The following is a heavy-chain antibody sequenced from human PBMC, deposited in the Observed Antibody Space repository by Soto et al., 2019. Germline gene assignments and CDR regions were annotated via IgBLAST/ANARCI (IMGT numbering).Heavy chain of an antibody. J-gene: IGHJ4*02. V-gene: IGHV4-4*02. CDR2: IYHSGRT. Sequence: QVQLQESGPGLVKPSGTLSLTCAVSGDSISSDKWWSWVRQPPGKGLEWIGEIYHSGRTNCNPSLXXRVTISVEKSKNQFSLELSSMTAADAAVYYCARGGAWKFDYWGQGSLVTVSS. D-gene: IGHD2-21*02. CDR1: GDSISSDKW. CDR3: ARGGAWKFDY.